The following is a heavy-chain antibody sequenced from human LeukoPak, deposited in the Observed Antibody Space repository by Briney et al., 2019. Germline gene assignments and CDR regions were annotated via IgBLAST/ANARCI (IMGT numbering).Heavy chain of an antibody. J-gene: IGHJ4*02. CDR1: GYTFTSYD. V-gene: IGHV1-8*02. CDR3: ARGRYDSSGYFTY. Sequence: ASVKVSCKASGYTFTSYDINWLRQATGQGLEWMGCMDPNSGNTGYAQKFQGRVTMTRNTSISTAYMELSSLRSEDTAMYYCARGRYDSSGYFTYWGQGTLVTVSS. D-gene: IGHD3-22*01. CDR2: MDPNSGNT.